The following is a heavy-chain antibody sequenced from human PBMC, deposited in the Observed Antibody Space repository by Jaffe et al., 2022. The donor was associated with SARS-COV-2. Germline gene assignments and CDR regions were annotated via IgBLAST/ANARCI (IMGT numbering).Heavy chain of an antibody. J-gene: IGHJ4*02. CDR3: ASGAWLDY. Sequence: EVQLVDSGGGLVQPGESLRLSCAASGFTYSRQWMSWVRQAPGKGLEWVANLRDDGREIHYVDSVKGRFTISRDNSKSSLYLQMNSLRAEDTAVYYCASGAWLDYWGQGTLVTVSS. D-gene: IGHD3-16*01. CDR2: LRDDGREI. CDR1: GFTYSRQW. V-gene: IGHV3-7*03.